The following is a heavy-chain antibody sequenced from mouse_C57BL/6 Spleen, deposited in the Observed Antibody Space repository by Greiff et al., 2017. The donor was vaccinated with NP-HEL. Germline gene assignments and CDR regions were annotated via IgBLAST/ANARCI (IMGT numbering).Heavy chain of an antibody. Sequence: QVQLKQPGTELVKPGASVKLSCKASGYTFTSYWMHWVKQRPGQGLEWIGNINPSNGGTNYNEKFKSKATLTVDKSSSTAYMQLSSLTSEDSAVYYCARPHYYGSSLYYAMDYWGQGTSVTVSS. J-gene: IGHJ4*01. CDR3: ARPHYYGSSLYYAMDY. CDR1: GYTFTSYW. CDR2: INPSNGGT. D-gene: IGHD1-1*01. V-gene: IGHV1-53*01.